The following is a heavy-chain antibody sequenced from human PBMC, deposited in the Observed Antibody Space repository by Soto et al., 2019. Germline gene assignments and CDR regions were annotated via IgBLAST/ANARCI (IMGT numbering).Heavy chain of an antibody. CDR3: ARDRSYSLDV. CDR2: INSDGSST. CDR1: GSTFSNDW. J-gene: IGHJ6*02. V-gene: IGHV3-74*01. Sequence: GGSLRLSCAVSGSTFSNDWMHWVRQAPGKGLVWVSHINSDGSSTNYADFVKGRFTIARDNAKNTVYLQMNSLRAEDTAVYYCARDRSYSLDVWGQGTTVTVSS.